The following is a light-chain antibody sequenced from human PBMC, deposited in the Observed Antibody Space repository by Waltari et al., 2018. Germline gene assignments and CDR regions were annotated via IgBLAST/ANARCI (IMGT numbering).Light chain of an antibody. V-gene: IGLV2-14*03. CDR3: SSYISSSTLEL. J-gene: IGLJ2*01. CDR2: DVS. CDR1: SSDVGAYNY. Sequence: QSALTQPASVSGSPGQSITISCTGTSSDVGAYNYVSWYQQHPGKAPKLMIFDVSNRPSGVSNLFSGSKSGNTASLTISGLQAEDEAGYYCSSYISSSTLELFGGGTSLTIL.